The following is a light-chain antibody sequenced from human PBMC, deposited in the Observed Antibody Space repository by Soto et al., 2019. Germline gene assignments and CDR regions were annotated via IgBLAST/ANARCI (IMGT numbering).Light chain of an antibody. CDR2: AAS. CDR3: QQYGRSST. Sequence: LPQSPATLSLSPGDRVTITCRASQSVSSSYLAWYQQKPAPAPMLLIYAASSRPTGIPDRFSGSGSGTDFTLTISRLEHEDFAVYYCQQYGRSSTFGQGTRLEVK. V-gene: IGKV3-20*01. CDR1: QSVSSSY. J-gene: IGKJ5*01.